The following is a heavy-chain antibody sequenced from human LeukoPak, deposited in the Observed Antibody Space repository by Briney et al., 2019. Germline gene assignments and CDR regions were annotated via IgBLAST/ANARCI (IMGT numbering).Heavy chain of an antibody. CDR2: ISGGSSSSSTI. Sequence: GGSLTLSCAASGFTFSNSNMNWVRQAPGKGLEWVSYISGGSSSSSTIYYADSVKGRFTISRDNAKNSLYLQMNSLRAEDTAIYYCARISGTTPRYWGQGTLVTVSS. CDR3: ARISGTTPRY. J-gene: IGHJ4*02. CDR1: GFTFSNSN. D-gene: IGHD3-10*01. V-gene: IGHV3-48*01.